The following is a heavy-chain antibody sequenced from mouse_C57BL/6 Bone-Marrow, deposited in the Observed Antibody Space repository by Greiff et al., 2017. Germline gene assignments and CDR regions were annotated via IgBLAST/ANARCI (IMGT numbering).Heavy chain of an antibody. CDR2: IRNKANGYTT. CDR1: GFTFTDYY. J-gene: IGHJ4*01. V-gene: IGHV7-3*01. D-gene: IGHD6-1*01. CDR3: ERYKLCYAMDY. Sequence: EVKLVESGGGLVQPGGSLSLSCAASGFTFTDYYMSWVRQPPGKALEWLGFIRNKANGYTTEYSASVKGRFTISSDNSQSILYLQMNALRAEASDSYYCERYKLCYAMDYWGQGTSVTVSS.